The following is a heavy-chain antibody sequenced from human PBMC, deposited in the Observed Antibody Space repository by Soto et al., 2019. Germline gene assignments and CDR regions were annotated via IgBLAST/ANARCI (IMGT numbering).Heavy chain of an antibody. V-gene: IGHV3-23*01. D-gene: IGHD1-26*01. CDR1: GFTFSSYA. J-gene: IGHJ4*02. CDR2: ISGGST. Sequence: EVQLLESGGGLVQPGGSLRLSCAASGFTFSSYAMTWVRQAPGKGLEWVSTISGGSTYYADSVKGRFTISRDNSKNTLYLQMNRLRDEDTAIYYCARRSGSSDYWGQGTLVTVSS. CDR3: ARRSGSSDY.